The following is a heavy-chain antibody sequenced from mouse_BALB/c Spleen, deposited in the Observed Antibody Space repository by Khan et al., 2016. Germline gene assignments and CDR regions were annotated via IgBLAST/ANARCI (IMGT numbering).Heavy chain of an antibody. CDR2: INPDSSTI. CDR3: ARPSATMIRDGFPY. D-gene: IGHD2-4*01. Sequence: EVKFLESGGGLVQPGGSLKLSCAASGFDFSRYWMSWVRQAPGKGLEWIGEINPDSSTINYTPSLKDKFIISRDNAKNTLYLQMSKVRSEDTAHYYCARPSATMIRDGFPYGGQGTLVTVSA. CDR1: GFDFSRYW. J-gene: IGHJ3*01. V-gene: IGHV4-1*02.